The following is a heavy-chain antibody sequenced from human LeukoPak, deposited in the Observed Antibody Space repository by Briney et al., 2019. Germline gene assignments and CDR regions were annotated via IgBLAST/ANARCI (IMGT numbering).Heavy chain of an antibody. CDR1: GGSISSYY. D-gene: IGHD3-16*01. J-gene: IGHJ5*02. V-gene: IGHV4-59*08. Sequence: SETLPLTCTVSGGSISSYYWSWIRQPPGKGLEWIGYIYYSGSTNYNPSLKSRVTISVDTSKNQFSLKLSSVTAADTAVYYCARHWGLNWFDPWGQGTLVTVSS. CDR2: IYYSGST. CDR3: ARHWGLNWFDP.